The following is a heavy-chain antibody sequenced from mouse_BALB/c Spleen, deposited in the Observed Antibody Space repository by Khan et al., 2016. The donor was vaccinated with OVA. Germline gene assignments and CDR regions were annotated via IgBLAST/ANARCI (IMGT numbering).Heavy chain of an antibody. Sequence: EVELVESGGGLVQPGGSLTLSCAASGFTFSGSGMSWVRQTPDKRLELVATITSNGGTSYYPDSVKGRFTISRDNAKNTLHLQMSSLKSEDTAMYYCTRIYYRYDEGYWFFDVWGAGTTVTVSS. CDR1: GFTFSGSG. J-gene: IGHJ1*01. V-gene: IGHV5-6-3*01. D-gene: IGHD2-14*01. CDR3: TRIYYRYDEGYWFFDV. CDR2: ITSNGGTS.